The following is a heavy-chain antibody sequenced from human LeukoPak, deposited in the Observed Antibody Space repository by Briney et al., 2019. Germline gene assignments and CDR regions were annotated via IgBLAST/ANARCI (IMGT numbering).Heavy chain of an antibody. J-gene: IGHJ4*02. Sequence: ASVKVSCKASGYTFTSYYMHWVRQAPGQGLEWMGIINPSGGSTSYARKFQGRVTMTRDTSTSTVYMELSSLRSEDTAVYYCAIRSYGDYGFDYWGQGTLVTVSS. V-gene: IGHV1-46*01. CDR2: INPSGGST. CDR1: GYTFTSYY. D-gene: IGHD4-17*01. CDR3: AIRSYGDYGFDY.